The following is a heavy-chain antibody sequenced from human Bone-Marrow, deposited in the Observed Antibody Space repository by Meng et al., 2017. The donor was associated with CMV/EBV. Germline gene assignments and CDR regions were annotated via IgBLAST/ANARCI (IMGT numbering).Heavy chain of an antibody. CDR2: IVVGSGNT. Sequence: SVKVSCKASGFTFTSSAVQWVRQARGQRLEWIGWIVVGSGNTNYAQKFQERVTITRDMSTSTAYMELSSLRFEDTAVYYCAAGPLTVTWRGYYYYGMDVWGQGTTVTVSS. J-gene: IGHJ6*02. V-gene: IGHV1-58*01. CDR1: GFTFTSSA. CDR3: AAGPLTVTWRGYYYYGMDV. D-gene: IGHD4-11*01.